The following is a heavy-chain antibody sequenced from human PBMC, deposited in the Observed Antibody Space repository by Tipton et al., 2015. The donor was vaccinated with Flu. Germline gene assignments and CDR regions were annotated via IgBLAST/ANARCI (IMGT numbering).Heavy chain of an antibody. Sequence: SPRLSCTASGFTFHDAWMSWVRQAPGKGLEWVGRILSKTDGGTTDYAAPVKGRFTISRDDSKNTVYLQMSSLKTEDTAMYYCISDVGVLRYAGWGQGTLVTVSS. CDR2: ILSKTDGGTT. D-gene: IGHD3-9*01. J-gene: IGHJ4*02. CDR3: ISDVGVLRYAG. CDR1: GFTFHDAW. V-gene: IGHV3-15*01.